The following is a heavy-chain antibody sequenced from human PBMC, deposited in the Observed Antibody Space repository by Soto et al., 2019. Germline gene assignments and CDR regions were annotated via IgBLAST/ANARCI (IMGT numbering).Heavy chain of an antibody. CDR1: GFTFSSYW. CDR2: IKQDGSEK. D-gene: IGHD3-10*01. J-gene: IGHJ6*02. CDR3: ASRDITMVRGVYYYYGMDV. V-gene: IGHV3-7*05. Sequence: VQLVESGGGLVQPGGSLRLSCAASGFTFSSYWMSWVRQAPGKGLEWVANIKQDGSEKYYVDSVKGRFTISRDNAKNSLYLQMNSLRAADTAVYYCASRDITMVRGVYYYYGMDVWGQGTTVTVYS.